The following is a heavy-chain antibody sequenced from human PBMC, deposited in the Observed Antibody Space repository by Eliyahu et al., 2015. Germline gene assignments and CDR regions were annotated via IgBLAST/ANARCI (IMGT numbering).Heavy chain of an antibody. Sequence: QLHLQESGPGLVKPSETLSLTCTVSGGXXXSRRYYWGWIRQPPGKGLEWIGNFXYRGSTFYNPSLKSRVTISVDTSQNQFSLKLSSVTAADTAVYYCAESSSGLIGEDYFDYWGQGTLVTVSS. D-gene: IGHD3-22*01. J-gene: IGHJ4*02. CDR3: AESSSGLIGEDYFDY. CDR2: FXYRGST. CDR1: GGXXXSRRYY. V-gene: IGHV4-39*01.